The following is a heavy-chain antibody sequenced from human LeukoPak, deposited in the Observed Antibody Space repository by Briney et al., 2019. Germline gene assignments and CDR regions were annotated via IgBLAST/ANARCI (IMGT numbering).Heavy chain of an antibody. CDR3: ARQKGRYSGYDFDY. V-gene: IGHV4-39*01. D-gene: IGHD5-12*01. CDR2: IYYSGST. CDR1: GGSISSSSYY. Sequence: KASETLSLTCTVSGGSISSSSYYWGWIRQPPGKGLEWIGSIYYSGSTYYNPSLKSRVTISVDTSKNQFSLKLSSVTAADTAVYYCARQKGRYSGYDFDYWGQGTLVTVSS. J-gene: IGHJ4*02.